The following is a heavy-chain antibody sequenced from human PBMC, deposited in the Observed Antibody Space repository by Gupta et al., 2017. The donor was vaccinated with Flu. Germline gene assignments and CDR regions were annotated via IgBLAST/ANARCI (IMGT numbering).Heavy chain of an antibody. V-gene: IGHV3-13*01. D-gene: IGHD4-11*01. J-gene: IGHJ4*02. CDR3: VRGLGADYTAWGYFDY. Sequence: GRLVQPGESLRLSCAAAGFTFSSYAMHSVRQSPVKGLEWVSGIGVAADTYYPGSVKGRFTISREHAKSSLYLHINSLRAGDTAVYYCVRGLGADYTAWGYFDYWGPGIFVTVPS. CDR2: IGVAADT. CDR1: GFTFSSYA.